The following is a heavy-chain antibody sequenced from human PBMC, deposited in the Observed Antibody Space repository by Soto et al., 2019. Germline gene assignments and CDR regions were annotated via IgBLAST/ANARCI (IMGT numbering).Heavy chain of an antibody. D-gene: IGHD2-15*01. CDR2: ISWNSGSI. CDR3: VKERGVDYYYGMGV. J-gene: IGHJ6*02. V-gene: IGHV3-9*01. CDR1: GFSFDDYA. Sequence: EVQLVESGGGLVQPGRSLRLSCAASGFSFDDYAMHWVRQAPGKGLEWVSGISWNSGSIAYADSVKGRFTMSRDNAKNSLYLQMNSLAAEDTALYYCVKERGVDYYYGMGVWVQGTTVTVSS.